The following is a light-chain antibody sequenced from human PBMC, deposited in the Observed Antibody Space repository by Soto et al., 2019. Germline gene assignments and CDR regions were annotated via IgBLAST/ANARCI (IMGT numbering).Light chain of an antibody. J-gene: IGKJ2*01. V-gene: IGKV3-20*01. CDR1: QNVDNNF. Sequence: ENVLTQSPGTLSLSPGERATLSCRASQNVDNNFLAWYQHKPGHPPRLLIFGASIRAAGIPDRFSGSGSGTDVTLSISRLEPEDFVVYHCQQYGSLPYTFGQGTKLDI. CDR3: QQYGSLPYT. CDR2: GAS.